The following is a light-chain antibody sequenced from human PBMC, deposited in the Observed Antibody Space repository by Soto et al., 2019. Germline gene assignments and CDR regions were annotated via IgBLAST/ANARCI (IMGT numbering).Light chain of an antibody. V-gene: IGKV3-20*01. CDR2: AAS. CDR3: QQYGSSPYT. CDR1: QTVSSSY. J-gene: IGKJ2*01. Sequence: EIVLTQSPATLSVSPGERAALSCRVSQTVSSSYLGWYQQKPGQAPRLLIYAASSRATGIPDRFSGSGSGTDLTLTNSRLELEDFAVYYCQQYGSSPYTFGQGTKLEIK.